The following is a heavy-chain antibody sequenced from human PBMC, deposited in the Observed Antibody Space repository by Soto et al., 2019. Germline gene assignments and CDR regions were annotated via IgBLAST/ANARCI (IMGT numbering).Heavy chain of an antibody. CDR3: ARHNGDLRPNFDY. Sequence: SETLSLTCTVSGGSISNTNYYWGWIRQPPGQGLEWIGTIYYSGSTYYNPSLKSRVTISVVTSKSQFSLKLTSVTAADTAVYFCARHNGDLRPNFDYWGQGALVTVSS. CDR1: GGSISNTNYY. CDR2: IYYSGST. D-gene: IGHD2-8*01. J-gene: IGHJ4*02. V-gene: IGHV4-39*01.